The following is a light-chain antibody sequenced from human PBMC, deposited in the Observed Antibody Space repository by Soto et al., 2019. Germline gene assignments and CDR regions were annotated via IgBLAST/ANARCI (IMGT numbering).Light chain of an antibody. V-gene: IGLV2-8*01. CDR3: SSYTGGNPSYV. CDR2: EVT. Sequence: QSVLTQPPSASGSPGQSVTITCTVTSSDVGGYDYVSWYQQHPGKAPKLMIYEVTIRPSAVSDRFSGSKSGNTASLTVSGLQAEDEADYYCSSYTGGNPSYVFGTGTKVTVL. J-gene: IGLJ1*01. CDR1: SSDVGGYDY.